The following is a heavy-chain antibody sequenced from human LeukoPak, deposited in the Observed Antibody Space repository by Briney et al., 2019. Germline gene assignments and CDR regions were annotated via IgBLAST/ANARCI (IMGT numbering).Heavy chain of an antibody. CDR3: ARVTLWYY. D-gene: IGHD3-10*01. V-gene: IGHV3-53*01. CDR1: GFTFSSYA. CDR2: IYSGGST. J-gene: IGHJ4*02. Sequence: SGGSLRLSCAASGFTFSSYALHWVRQAPGKGLEWVSVIYSGGSTYYADSVKGRFTISRDNSKNTLYLQMNSLRAEDTAVYYCARVTLWYYWGQGTLVTVSS.